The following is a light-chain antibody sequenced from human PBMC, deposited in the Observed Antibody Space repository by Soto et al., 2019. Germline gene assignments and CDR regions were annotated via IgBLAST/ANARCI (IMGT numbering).Light chain of an antibody. CDR3: PQSYSTPIT. J-gene: IGKJ5*01. CDR2: AAS. V-gene: IGKV1-39*01. Sequence: DIQMTQSPSSLSASVGDRVTITFRASQSSSTCLNWYQQKPGKAPKFLIYAASSLQSGVSSRFRCCGYGTDFTLTISSLQSEDFASYFCPQSYSTPITFGRGTLLEIK. CDR1: QSSSTC.